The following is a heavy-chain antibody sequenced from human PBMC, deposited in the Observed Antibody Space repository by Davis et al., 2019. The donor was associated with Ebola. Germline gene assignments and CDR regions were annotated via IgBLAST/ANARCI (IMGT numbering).Heavy chain of an antibody. CDR1: GGSISSYY. Sequence: MPSETLSLTCTVSGGSISSYYWSWIRQPPGKGLEWIGEINHSGSTNYNPSLKSRVTISVDTSKNQFSLKLSSVTAADTAVYYCARDCGGDCFYGMDVWGQGTTVTVSS. V-gene: IGHV4-34*01. D-gene: IGHD2-21*01. CDR3: ARDCGGDCFYGMDV. CDR2: INHSGST. J-gene: IGHJ6*02.